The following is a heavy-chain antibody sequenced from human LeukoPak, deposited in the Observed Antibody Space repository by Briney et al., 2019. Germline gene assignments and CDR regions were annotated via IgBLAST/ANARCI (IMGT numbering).Heavy chain of an antibody. Sequence: GGSLRLSSVDPGFTFSSYEINWVRQAPGKGLGWISHISSSGSTIYYADFLRGRFTISRDNAKNSVYLQINSLRAEDTAVYYCARASGVSVPAGYWGQGTLVTVSS. CDR2: ISSSGSTI. CDR1: GFTFSSYE. CDR3: ARASGVSVPAGY. J-gene: IGHJ4*02. D-gene: IGHD2-8*01. V-gene: IGHV3-48*03.